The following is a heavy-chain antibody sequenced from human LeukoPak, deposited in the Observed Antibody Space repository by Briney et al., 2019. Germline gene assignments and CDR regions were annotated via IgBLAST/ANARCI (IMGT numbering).Heavy chain of an antibody. D-gene: IGHD3-16*02. V-gene: IGHV3-74*01. J-gene: IGHJ4*02. CDR3: ARASPVYDDLWGTYRSYYFDY. CDR2: INDDGSRT. Sequence: GGSLRLSCAASGFTFSSYAMSWVRQAPGKGLEWVSTINDDGSRTSYADFVKGRLTISRDNAQNTLYLQMNSLRAEDTAVYYCARASPVYDDLWGTYRSYYFDYWGQGVLVTVSS. CDR1: GFTFSSYA.